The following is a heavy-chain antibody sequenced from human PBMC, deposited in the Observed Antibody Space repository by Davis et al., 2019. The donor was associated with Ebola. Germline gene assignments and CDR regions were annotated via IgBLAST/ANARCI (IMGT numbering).Heavy chain of an antibody. CDR3: ARDGVIVLVPAALGAGYYYGMDV. CDR1: GFTFSSYS. Sequence: GESLKISCAASGFTFSSYSMHWVRQAPGKGLEWVSSISSSSSYIYYADSVKGRFTISRDNAKNSLYLQMNSLRAEDTAVYYCARDGVIVLVPAALGAGYYYGMDVWGQGTTVTVSS. CDR2: ISSSSSYI. V-gene: IGHV3-21*01. D-gene: IGHD2-2*01. J-gene: IGHJ6*02.